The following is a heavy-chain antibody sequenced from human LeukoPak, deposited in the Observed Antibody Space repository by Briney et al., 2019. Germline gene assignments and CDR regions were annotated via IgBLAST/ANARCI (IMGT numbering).Heavy chain of an antibody. CDR3: ARYYYGSGSSTASMDV. D-gene: IGHD3-10*01. CDR2: IYYSGST. Sequence: SETLSLTCTVSGGSVSSGSYYWGWIRQPPGKGLEWIGNIYYSGSTYYNPSLKSRVTISVETSKNQFSLKLSSVTAADTAVYYCARYYYGSGSSTASMDVWGKGTTVTVSS. CDR1: GGSVSSGSYY. V-gene: IGHV4-39*07. J-gene: IGHJ6*03.